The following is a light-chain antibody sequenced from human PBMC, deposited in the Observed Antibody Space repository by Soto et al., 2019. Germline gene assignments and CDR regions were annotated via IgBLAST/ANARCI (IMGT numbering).Light chain of an antibody. CDR1: QSISSY. CDR3: DQSDSTPQT. CDR2: AAS. V-gene: IGKV1-39*01. J-gene: IGKJ1*01. Sequence: DIQMTQSPSSLSASVGDRVTITCRASQSISSYLNWYQQKPGKAPKLLIYAASSLQSGVPSRFSGSGSGTDFTLTISSLQPEDFAIYYCDQSDSTPQTLGQGTKVEIK.